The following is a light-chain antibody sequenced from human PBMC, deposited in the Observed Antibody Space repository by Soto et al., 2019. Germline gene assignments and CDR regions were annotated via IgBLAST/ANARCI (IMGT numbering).Light chain of an antibody. CDR1: QSLLYKNGKTY. Sequence: DIVMTQSPLSLPVTPGEPASISCRSSQSLLYKNGKTYLNWYLQKPGQSPQLLIYLVSTRASGVPDRFSGSGSGTDFTLRISRVEAEDVGVYYCMQAFQTPRTFGGGTKVEIK. J-gene: IGKJ4*01. CDR2: LVS. V-gene: IGKV2-28*01. CDR3: MQAFQTPRT.